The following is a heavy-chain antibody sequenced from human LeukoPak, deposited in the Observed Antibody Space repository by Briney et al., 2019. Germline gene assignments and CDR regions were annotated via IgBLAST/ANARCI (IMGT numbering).Heavy chain of an antibody. J-gene: IGHJ4*02. CDR2: IYSGDTT. V-gene: IGHV3-23*03. CDR1: GITFSSYG. CDR3: ARRAGGYSHPYDY. Sequence: GGSLRLSCAASGITFSSYGMSWVRQAPGKGLEWVSLIYSGDTTLYADSVKGRFTISRDISKNTVYLQMNSLRAEDTAVYYCARRAGGYSHPYDYWGQGILVTVSS. D-gene: IGHD4-23*01.